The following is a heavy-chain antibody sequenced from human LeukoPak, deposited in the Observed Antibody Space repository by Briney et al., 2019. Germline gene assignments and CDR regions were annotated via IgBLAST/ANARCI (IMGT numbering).Heavy chain of an antibody. D-gene: IGHD3-22*01. CDR2: INPNSGGT. CDR3: ARALRGYDSSGYYW. CDR1: GYTLTGYY. V-gene: IGHV1-2*02. Sequence: GASVKVSCKASGYTLTGYYMHWVRQAPGQGLEWMGWINPNSGGTNYAQKFQGRVTMTRDTSISTAYMELSRLRSDDTAVYYCARALRGYDSSGYYWGGQGTLVTVSS. J-gene: IGHJ4*02.